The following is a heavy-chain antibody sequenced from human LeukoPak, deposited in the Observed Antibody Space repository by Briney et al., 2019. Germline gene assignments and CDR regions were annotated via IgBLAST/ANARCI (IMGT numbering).Heavy chain of an antibody. V-gene: IGHV3-30*18. CDR2: ISYDGSNK. D-gene: IGHD4-17*01. Sequence: GGSLRLSCAASGFTFSSYGMHWVRQAPGKGLEWVAVISYDGSNKYYADSVKGRFTISRDNSKNTLYLQMNSLRGEDTAVYYCAKHKENYGDSCLDDYWGQGTLVTVSS. J-gene: IGHJ4*02. CDR3: AKHKENYGDSCLDDY. CDR1: GFTFSSYG.